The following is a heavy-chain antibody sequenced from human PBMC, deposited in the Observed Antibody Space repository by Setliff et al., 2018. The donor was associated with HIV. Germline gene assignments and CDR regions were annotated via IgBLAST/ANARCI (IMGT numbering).Heavy chain of an antibody. V-gene: IGHV4-34*01. Sequence: SETLSLTCVVYGGSFSDYYWTWIRQPPEKGLEWIGKINYSGSTHYNPSLKSRFTISVDTSKNQFSLKVNSVTAADTAVYYCARGARLLAGYSDRWDYYYMAVWGKGTTVTVSS. D-gene: IGHD6-13*01. J-gene: IGHJ6*03. CDR2: INYSGST. CDR3: ARGARLLAGYSDRWDYYYMAV. CDR1: GGSFSDYY.